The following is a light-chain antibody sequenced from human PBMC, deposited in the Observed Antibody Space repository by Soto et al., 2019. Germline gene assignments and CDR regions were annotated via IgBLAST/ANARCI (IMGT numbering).Light chain of an antibody. Sequence: DIQMTQSPSSLSASVGDRVIITCRASQGIGADLGWYQQKPGKAPKRLIYAASSLQRGVPSRLSGSGSGTDFTLTISSLQPDDFASYYCLQHNTYPWTGGPGTKVEV. V-gene: IGKV1-17*01. CDR1: QGIGAD. CDR3: LQHNTYPWT. J-gene: IGKJ1*01. CDR2: AAS.